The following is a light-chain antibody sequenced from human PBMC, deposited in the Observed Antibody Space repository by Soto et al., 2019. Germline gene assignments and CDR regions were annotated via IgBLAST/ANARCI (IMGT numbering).Light chain of an antibody. CDR3: QHSHSTPLT. J-gene: IGKJ4*01. V-gene: IGKV1-39*01. Sequence: DIQMTQSPSSLSASAGDRVTITCRASQSIASHLNWYQQKPVKAPKLLTYTASSLQSGVPSRFSGSGSGTDFTLTISSLQPEDFATYSRQHSHSTPLTFGGGTKVEMK. CDR1: QSIASH. CDR2: TAS.